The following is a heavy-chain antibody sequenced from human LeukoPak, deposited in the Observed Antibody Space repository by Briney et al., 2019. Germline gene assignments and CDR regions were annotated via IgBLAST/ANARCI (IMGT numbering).Heavy chain of an antibody. V-gene: IGHV4-39*07. CDR3: ARGSPDYYGSGSYYKVGYYYYMDV. D-gene: IGHD3-10*01. CDR2: IYYSGST. Sequence: SETLSLTCTVSGRSISSSSYYWGWIRQPPGKGLEWIGSIYYSGSTYYNPSLKSRVTISVDTSKNQFSLKLSSVTAADTAVYYCARGSPDYYGSGSYYKVGYYYYMDVWGKGTTVTVSS. CDR1: GRSISSSSYY. J-gene: IGHJ6*03.